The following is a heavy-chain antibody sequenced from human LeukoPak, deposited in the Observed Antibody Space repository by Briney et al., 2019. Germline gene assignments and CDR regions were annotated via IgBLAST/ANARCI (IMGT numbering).Heavy chain of an antibody. J-gene: IGHJ4*02. V-gene: IGHV4-38-2*02. CDR2: IYHSGST. CDR3: ARDFNWGYFDY. D-gene: IGHD7-27*01. CDR1: GGSISSGYY. Sequence: PSETLSLTCTVSGGSISSGYYWGWIRQPPGKGLEWIGSIYHSGSTYYNPSLKSRVTISVDTPKNQFSLKLSSVTAADTAVYYCARDFNWGYFDYWGQGTLVTVSS.